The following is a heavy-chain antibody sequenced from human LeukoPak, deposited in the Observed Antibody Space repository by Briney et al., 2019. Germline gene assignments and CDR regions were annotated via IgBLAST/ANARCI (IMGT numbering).Heavy chain of an antibody. CDR1: GGSFRGYY. D-gene: IGHD6-25*01. V-gene: IGHV4-34*01. CDR2: INHSGST. CDR3: ARDPYSSARNAFDI. J-gene: IGHJ3*02. Sequence: SETLSLTCAVYGGSFRGYYWSWIRQPPGKGLEWIGEINHSGSTNYTPSLKSRVTISVDTSKNQFSLKLSSVTAADTAVYYCARDPYSSARNAFDIWGQGTMVTVSS.